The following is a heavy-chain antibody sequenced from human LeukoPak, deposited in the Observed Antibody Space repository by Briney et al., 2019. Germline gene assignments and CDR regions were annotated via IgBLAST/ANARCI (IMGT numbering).Heavy chain of an antibody. CDR2: IYYSGST. D-gene: IGHD4-17*01. Sequence: PSETLPLTCTVSGGSISSYYWSWIRQPPGKGLEWIGYIYYSGSTNYNPSLKSRVTISVDTSKNQFSLKLSSVTAADTAVYYCARIHGAFDYWGQGTLVTVSS. J-gene: IGHJ4*02. CDR3: ARIHGAFDY. CDR1: GGSISSYY. V-gene: IGHV4-59*01.